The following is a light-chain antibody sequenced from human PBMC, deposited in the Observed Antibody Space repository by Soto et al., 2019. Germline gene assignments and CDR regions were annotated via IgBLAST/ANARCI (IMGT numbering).Light chain of an antibody. Sequence: QSVLTQPASVSGSPGQSITISCTGTSSDVGNYNLVSWYQHHPGKAPKLIIYEVSKRPSGVSNRFSGSKSGDTASLTISGLQSEDEADYYCCSYAGSNYVFGTGTKVPDL. V-gene: IGLV2-23*02. CDR2: EVS. CDR3: CSYAGSNYV. J-gene: IGLJ1*01. CDR1: SSDVGNYNL.